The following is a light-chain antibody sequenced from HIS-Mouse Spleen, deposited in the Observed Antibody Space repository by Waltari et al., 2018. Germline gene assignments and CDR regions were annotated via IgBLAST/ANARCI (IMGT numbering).Light chain of an antibody. CDR3: AAWYDSLSGPV. CDR2: RNN. J-gene: IGLJ3*02. Sequence: QSVLTQPPSASGTPGQRVTISCSGSSSNIGSNYVYWYQQLPGTAPKLLIYRNNQRPSGFPDRFSGSKSGTSASLAISGLRSEDEADYYCAAWYDSLSGPVFGGGTKLTVL. CDR1: SSNIGSNY. V-gene: IGLV1-47*01.